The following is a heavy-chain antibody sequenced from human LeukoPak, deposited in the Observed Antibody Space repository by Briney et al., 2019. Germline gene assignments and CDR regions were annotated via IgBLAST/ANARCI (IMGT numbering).Heavy chain of an antibody. CDR2: IYYSGST. J-gene: IGHJ4*02. D-gene: IGHD2-15*01. CDR1: GGSISSYY. Sequence: SETLSLTCTVSGGSISSYYWSWIRQPPGKGLEWIGYIYYSGSTNYNPSLKSRVTISVDTSKNQFSLKLSSVTAADTAVYYCARHQRWSYFDYWGQGTLVTVSS. CDR3: ARHQRWSYFDY. V-gene: IGHV4-59*08.